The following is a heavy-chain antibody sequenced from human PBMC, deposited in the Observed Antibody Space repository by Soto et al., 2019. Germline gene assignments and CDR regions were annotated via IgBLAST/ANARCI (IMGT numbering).Heavy chain of an antibody. V-gene: IGHV3-33*01. CDR3: ARESASKAVEI. CDR1: GFTFSSYG. D-gene: IGHD3-3*01. J-gene: IGHJ3*02. CDR2: IWYDGSNK. Sequence: QVQLVESGGGVVQPGKSLRLSCAASGFTFSSYGMHWVRQAPGKGLEWVAIIWYDGSNKYYADSVKGRFTISRDNSKNTLYLQMNSLRAEDTAVYYCARESASKAVEIWGKGTMVTVSS.